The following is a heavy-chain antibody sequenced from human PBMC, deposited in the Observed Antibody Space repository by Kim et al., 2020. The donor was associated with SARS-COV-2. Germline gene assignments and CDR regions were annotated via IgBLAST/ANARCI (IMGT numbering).Heavy chain of an antibody. CDR2: ISWDSGTT. D-gene: IGHD1-1*01. CDR1: GVTFGHSA. Sequence: GGSLRLSCAASGVTFGHSAMHWIRQTPGKGLEWVAVISWDSGTTGYADSVKGRFSISRDNAKNSLHLQMNDLKTEDTALYFCAKDVGPRGTTATWVDSWGQGTQVTVSS. V-gene: IGHV3-9*01. CDR3: AKDVGPRGTTATWVDS. J-gene: IGHJ5*01.